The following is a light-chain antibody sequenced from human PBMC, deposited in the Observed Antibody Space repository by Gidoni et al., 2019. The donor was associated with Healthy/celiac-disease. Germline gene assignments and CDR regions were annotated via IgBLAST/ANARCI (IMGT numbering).Light chain of an antibody. CDR1: KLGDKY. Sequence: PSVSVFPGQTASITCSGDKLGDKYACWYQQKPGQSPVLVIYQDSKRPSGIPERFSGSNSGNTATLTISGTQAMDEADYYCQAWDSSHVVFGGGTKLTVL. CDR3: QAWDSSHVV. V-gene: IGLV3-1*01. J-gene: IGLJ2*01. CDR2: QDS.